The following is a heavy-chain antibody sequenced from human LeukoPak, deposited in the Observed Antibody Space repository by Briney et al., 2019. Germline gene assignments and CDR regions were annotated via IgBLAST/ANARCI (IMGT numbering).Heavy chain of an antibody. CDR2: IYYNGDA. D-gene: IGHD3-16*02. V-gene: IGHV4-39*01. CDR3: ALLRYRHYHWFDS. J-gene: IGHJ5*01. Sequence: PSETLSLTCTVSGASISSNSFSWGWIRPPQGKGREWIGTIYYNGDAFYNPSLKRRVAMSVDSSATQSSLKLSSVTAADTTVYYCALLRYRHYHWFDSWGQGTLVSVS. CDR1: GASISSNSFS.